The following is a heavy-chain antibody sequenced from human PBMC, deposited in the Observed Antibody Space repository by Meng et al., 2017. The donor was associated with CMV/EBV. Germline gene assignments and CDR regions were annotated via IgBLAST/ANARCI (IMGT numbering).Heavy chain of an antibody. CDR3: TRNRGSSGFPRLGFDY. Sequence: LSLTCTASGFTFGDYAMSWVRKAPGKGLEWVGFIRSKAYGGTTEYAASVKGRFTISRDDSKSIAYLQMNSLKTEDTAVYYCTRNRGSSGFPRLGFDYWGQGTLVTVSS. CDR2: IRSKAYGGTT. D-gene: IGHD3-22*01. J-gene: IGHJ4*02. CDR1: GFTFGDYA. V-gene: IGHV3-49*04.